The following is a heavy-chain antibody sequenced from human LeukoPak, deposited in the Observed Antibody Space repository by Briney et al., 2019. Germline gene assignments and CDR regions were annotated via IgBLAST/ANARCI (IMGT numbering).Heavy chain of an antibody. CDR1: GFTFSSFW. CDR2: IKQDGSEK. J-gene: IGHJ4*02. V-gene: IGHV3-7*02. D-gene: IGHD1-26*01. CDR3: ARRIAGSATGGYFGY. Sequence: GGSLRLSCAASGFTFSSFWMTWVRQAPGKGLEWVANIKQDGSEKYYVDSVKGRSPISRDNAKNSLYLQMNSLRADDTALYYCARRIAGSATGGYFGYWGQGTLVTVSS.